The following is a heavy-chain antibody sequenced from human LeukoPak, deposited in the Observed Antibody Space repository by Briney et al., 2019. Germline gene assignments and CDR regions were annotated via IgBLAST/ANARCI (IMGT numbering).Heavy chain of an antibody. CDR1: GITLSNYG. CDR3: ARDRQWLLTYGMDV. V-gene: IGHV3-23*01. D-gene: IGHD6-19*01. J-gene: IGHJ6*02. CDR2: ISGSGGST. Sequence: GGSLRLSCAVSGITLSNYGMSWVRQAPGKGLEWVAGISGSGGSTNYADSVKGRFTISRDNPKNTLYLQMNGLRAEDTAVYYCARDRQWLLTYGMDVWGQGTTVPVSS.